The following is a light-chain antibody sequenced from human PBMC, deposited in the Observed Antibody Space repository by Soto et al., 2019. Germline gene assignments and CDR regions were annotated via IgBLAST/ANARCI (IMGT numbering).Light chain of an antibody. CDR2: EVT. V-gene: IGLV2-14*01. J-gene: IGLJ2*01. CDR3: SSYTTNNAHV. Sequence: QSALTQPASVSGSPGQSITISCTGTSSDVGAYNYVSWYQQHPGKAPKLMIYEVTNRPSGVSNRFSGSKSGSTASLTISGLQAEDEADYFCSSYTTNNAHVFGGGTKLTVL. CDR1: SSDVGAYNY.